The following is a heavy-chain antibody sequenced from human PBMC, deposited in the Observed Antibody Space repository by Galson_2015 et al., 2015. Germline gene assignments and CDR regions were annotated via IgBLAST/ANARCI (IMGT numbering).Heavy chain of an antibody. CDR3: ARGSRRRVTMVQGVINYYMDV. CDR1: GYTFTSYG. D-gene: IGHD3-10*01. V-gene: IGHV1-18*01. J-gene: IGHJ6*03. Sequence: SVKVSCKASGYTFTSYGISWVRQAPGQGLEWMGWISAYNGNTNYAQKLQGRVTMTTGTSTSTAYMELRSLRSDDTAVYYCARGSRRRVTMVQGVINYYMDVWGKGTTVTVSS. CDR2: ISAYNGNT.